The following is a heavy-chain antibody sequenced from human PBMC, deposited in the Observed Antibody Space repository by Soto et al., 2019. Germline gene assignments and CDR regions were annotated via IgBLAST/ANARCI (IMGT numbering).Heavy chain of an antibody. V-gene: IGHV1-18*01. CDR2: ISAHNGNT. CDR3: ARDTAMALPDA. D-gene: IGHD5-18*01. J-gene: IGHJ4*02. CDR1: GYTFTSYS. Sequence: QVQLVQSGAEGKKPGASVKVSCKASGYTFTSYSITWVRQAPGQGLEWMGWISAHNGNTKYAQKLQGRVTMTTDTSTSTAYMEVRSLRSDDTAVYYCARDTAMALPDAWGQGTLVTVSS.